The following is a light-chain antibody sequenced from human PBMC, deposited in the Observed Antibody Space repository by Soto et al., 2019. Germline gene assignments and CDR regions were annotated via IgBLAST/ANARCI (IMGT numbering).Light chain of an antibody. CDR1: QSVSSY. CDR3: QQYSRWPRET. V-gene: IGKV3-11*01. CDR2: EAS. Sequence: EIVLTQSPATLSLSPGDKVTLSCRASQSVSSYLSWYQQKPGQAPRLLIYEASKRATGIPARFSGSGSGTVFTLTISSLETEDFAVYFCQQYSRWPRETFGPGTKVDIK. J-gene: IGKJ3*01.